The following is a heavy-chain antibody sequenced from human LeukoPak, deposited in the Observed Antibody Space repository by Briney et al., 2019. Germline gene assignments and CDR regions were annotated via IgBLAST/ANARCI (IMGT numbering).Heavy chain of an antibody. D-gene: IGHD3-22*01. Sequence: GGSLRLSCAASGFTFSSYSMNWVRQAPGKGLEWVSSISSSSSYIYYADSVKGRFTISRDNSKNTLYLQMNSLRAEDTAVYYCAKVMLRDSSPFDYWGQGTLVTVSS. CDR2: ISSSSSYI. V-gene: IGHV3-21*01. CDR1: GFTFSSYS. J-gene: IGHJ4*02. CDR3: AKVMLRDSSPFDY.